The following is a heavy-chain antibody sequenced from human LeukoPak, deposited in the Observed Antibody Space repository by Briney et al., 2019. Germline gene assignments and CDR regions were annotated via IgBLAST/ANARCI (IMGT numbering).Heavy chain of an antibody. J-gene: IGHJ6*04. V-gene: IGHV3-74*01. Sequence: GGSLRLSCAASGFTFSSYWMRWVRQAPGKGLVWVSRINSDGSSTSYADSVKGRFTISRDNAKNTLYLQMNSLRAEDTAVYYCAELGITMIGGVWGKGTTVTISS. CDR2: INSDGSST. D-gene: IGHD3-10*02. CDR1: GFTFSSYW. CDR3: AELGITMIGGV.